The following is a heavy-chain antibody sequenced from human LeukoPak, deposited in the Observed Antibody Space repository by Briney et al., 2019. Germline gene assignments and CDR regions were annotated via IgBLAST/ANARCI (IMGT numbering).Heavy chain of an antibody. CDR1: GFTFSSYS. CDR3: AREASMGAFDI. D-gene: IGHD2-8*01. J-gene: IGHJ3*02. V-gene: IGHV3-21*01. Sequence: GGSLRLSCAASGFTFSSYSMNWVRQAPGKGLEWVSSISSSSSYIYYADSVKGRFTISRDNAKNSLYLQMNSLRAEDTAVYYCAREASMGAFDIWGQGTMVTVSS. CDR2: ISSSSSYI.